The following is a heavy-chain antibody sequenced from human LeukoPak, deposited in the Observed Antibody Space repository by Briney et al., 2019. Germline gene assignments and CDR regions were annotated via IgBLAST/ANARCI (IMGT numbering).Heavy chain of an antibody. J-gene: IGHJ5*02. D-gene: IGHD6-13*01. CDR2: ISSSSSYI. V-gene: IGHV3-21*01. Sequence: GGSLRLSCAASGFTLSSYSMNWVRQAPGKGLEWVSSISSSSSYIYYADSVKGRFTISRDNAKNSLYLQMNSLRAEDTAVYYCARHRSISAAVPRYFVPWGQGSLVTVSS. CDR1: GFTLSSYS. CDR3: ARHRSISAAVPRYFVP.